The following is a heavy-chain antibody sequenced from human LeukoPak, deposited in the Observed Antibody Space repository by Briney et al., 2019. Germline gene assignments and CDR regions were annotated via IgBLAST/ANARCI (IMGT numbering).Heavy chain of an antibody. CDR1: GFSFSNYA. D-gene: IGHD2-8*02. CDR3: AREGGGTVPSAFDI. Sequence: GGSLRLSCAASGFSFSNYAMHWVRQAPGKVLEYVSAISSKGGTTHYANSVKGRFNISRDNSKNTLYLQMGSLRDEDMAVYYCAREGGGTVPSAFDIWGHGTMVTVSS. J-gene: IGHJ3*02. V-gene: IGHV3-64*01. CDR2: ISSKGGTT.